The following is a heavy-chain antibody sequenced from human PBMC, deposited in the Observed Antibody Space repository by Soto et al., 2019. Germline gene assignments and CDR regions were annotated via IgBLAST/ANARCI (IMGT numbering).Heavy chain of an antibody. CDR1: GGSFSCYY. Sequence: PSETLSLTCAVYGGSFSCYYWSWIRQPPGKGLEWIGEINHSGSTNYNPSLKSRVTISVDTSKNQFSLKLSSVTAADTAVYYCARGRERYLNYYYGMDVWGQGTTVTVSS. V-gene: IGHV4-34*01. J-gene: IGHJ6*02. CDR3: ARGRERYLNYYYGMDV. D-gene: IGHD1-26*01. CDR2: INHSGST.